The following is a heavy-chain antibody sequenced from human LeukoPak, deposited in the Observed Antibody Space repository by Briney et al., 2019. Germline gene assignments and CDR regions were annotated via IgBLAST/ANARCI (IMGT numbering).Heavy chain of an antibody. CDR3: ARLMTLVRGGLKRLPRSCGMDV. J-gene: IGHJ6*02. Sequence: GESLQISCKGSGYNFNTDWIGWVRQLPGKDLEWMGAIYPGDSDTTYSPSLQGQVTISADKSATTAYLQWNSLKASDTAIYYCARLMTLVRGGLKRLPRSCGMDVWGQGTTVTVS. CDR2: IYPGDSDT. D-gene: IGHD3-10*01. CDR1: GYNFNTDW. V-gene: IGHV5-51*01.